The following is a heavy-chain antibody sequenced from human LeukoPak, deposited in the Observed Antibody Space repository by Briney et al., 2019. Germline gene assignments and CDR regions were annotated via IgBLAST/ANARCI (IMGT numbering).Heavy chain of an antibody. D-gene: IGHD3-3*01. V-gene: IGHV1-18*01. CDR1: GYTFTTYN. CDR2: ISGYNGNT. J-gene: IGHJ6*03. CDR3: ARTTIPLTQYYYYYMDV. Sequence: ASVKVSCKASGYTFTTYNINWVRQAPGQGLEWMGWISGYNGNTHYAQKLQGRVTMTTDTSTSTAYMELRSLRSDDTAVYYCARTTIPLTQYYYYYMDVWGKGTTVTVSS.